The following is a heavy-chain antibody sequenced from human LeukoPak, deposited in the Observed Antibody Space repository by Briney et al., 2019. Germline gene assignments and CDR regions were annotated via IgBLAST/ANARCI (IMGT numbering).Heavy chain of an antibody. CDR3: AREGPNYYDSSGYPPEYFQH. Sequence: GSVKVSCKASGYTFTSYGISWVRQAPGQGLEWMGWISADNGNTNYAQKLQGRVTMTTDTSTSTAYMELRSLRSDDTAVYYCAREGPNYYDSSGYPPEYFQHWGQGTLVTVSS. J-gene: IGHJ1*01. D-gene: IGHD3-22*01. CDR2: ISADNGNT. V-gene: IGHV1-18*01. CDR1: GYTFTSYG.